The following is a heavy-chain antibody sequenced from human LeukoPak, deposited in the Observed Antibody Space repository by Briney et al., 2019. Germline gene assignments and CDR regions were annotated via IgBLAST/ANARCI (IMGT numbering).Heavy chain of an antibody. J-gene: IGHJ4*02. CDR2: ISYDGRVK. CDR3: ARGMAIQMPMTTVTTGAFDY. D-gene: IGHD4-17*01. V-gene: IGHV3-30*03. Sequence: GRSLRLSCAASGFTFHDSAMHWVRQAPGKGLEWVAFISYDGRVKYYADSVKGRFTISRDNSQNTLALQMNSLRGEDTAVYCCARGMAIQMPMTTVTTGAFDYWGQGTLVTVSS. CDR1: GFTFHDSA.